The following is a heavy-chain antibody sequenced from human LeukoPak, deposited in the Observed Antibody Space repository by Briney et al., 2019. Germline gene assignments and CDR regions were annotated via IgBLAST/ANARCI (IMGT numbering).Heavy chain of an antibody. CDR3: ARGVVVVTASWYFDL. D-gene: IGHD2-21*02. CDR2: ISSSSSYI. V-gene: IGHV3-21*01. Sequence: PGGSLRLSCAASGFTFSRYSMNWVRQAPGKGLEWVSSISSSSSYIYYADSVKGRFTISRDNAKNSLYLQMNSLRAEDTAVYYCARGVVVVTASWYFDLWGRGTLVTVSS. J-gene: IGHJ2*01. CDR1: GFTFSRYS.